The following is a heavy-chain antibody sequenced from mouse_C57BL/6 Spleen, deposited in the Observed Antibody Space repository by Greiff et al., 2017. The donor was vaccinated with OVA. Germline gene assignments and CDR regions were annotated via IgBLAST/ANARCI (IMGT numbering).Heavy chain of an antibody. Sequence: EVNLVESGGGLVKPGGSLKLSCAASGFTFSSYAMSWVRQTPEKRLEWVATISDGGSYTYYPDNVKGRFTISRDNAKNNLYLQMSHLKSEDTAMYYCARAYDYGPFAYWGQGTLVTVSA. CDR3: ARAYDYGPFAY. CDR1: GFTFSSYA. J-gene: IGHJ3*01. CDR2: ISDGGSYT. D-gene: IGHD2-4*01. V-gene: IGHV5-4*03.